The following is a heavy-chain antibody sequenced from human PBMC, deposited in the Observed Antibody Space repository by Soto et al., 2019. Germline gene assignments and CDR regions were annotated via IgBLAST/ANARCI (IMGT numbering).Heavy chain of an antibody. CDR3: ARARRNLVVPAAMIYYYYMDV. J-gene: IGHJ6*03. Sequence: ASVKVSCKASGYTFTSYDSNWVRQATGQGLEWMGWMNPNSGNTGYAQKFQGRVTMTRNTSISTAYMELSSLRSEDTAVYYCARARRNLVVPAAMIYYYYMDVWGKGTTVTVSS. D-gene: IGHD2-2*01. CDR2: MNPNSGNT. CDR1: GYTFTSYD. V-gene: IGHV1-8*01.